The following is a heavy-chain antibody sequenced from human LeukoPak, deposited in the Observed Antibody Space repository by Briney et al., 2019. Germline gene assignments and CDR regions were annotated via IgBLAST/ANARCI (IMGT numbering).Heavy chain of an antibody. CDR2: ISSDGSTT. J-gene: IGHJ4*02. CDR1: GFTLSNYW. Sequence: PGGSLRLSCAASGFTLSNYWMYWVRQAPGKGLVWVSRISSDGSTTSYADSVKGRFTISRDNAKDTLYLQMNSLTAEDTAMYYCARVGIAGALGPGDCWGQGALVSVSS. V-gene: IGHV3-74*01. CDR3: ARVGIAGALGPGDC. D-gene: IGHD1-26*01.